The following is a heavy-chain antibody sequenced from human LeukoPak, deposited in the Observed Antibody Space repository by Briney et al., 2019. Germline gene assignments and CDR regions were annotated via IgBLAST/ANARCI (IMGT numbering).Heavy chain of an antibody. Sequence: GGSLRLSCAASGFTFSTFAMSWVRQAPGKRLEWVSGISGDGGSAFYADSVKGRFTISRDNSKNTLYLQMNSLRDEDTALYYCAKRVHSSSWYAAFDYWGQGTLVTVSS. D-gene: IGHD6-13*01. CDR2: ISGDGGSA. CDR3: AKRVHSSSWYAAFDY. CDR1: GFTFSTFA. J-gene: IGHJ4*02. V-gene: IGHV3-23*01.